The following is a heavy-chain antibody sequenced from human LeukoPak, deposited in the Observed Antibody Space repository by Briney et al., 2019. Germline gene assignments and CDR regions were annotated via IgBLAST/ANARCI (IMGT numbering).Heavy chain of an antibody. CDR1: GFTFSSYS. CDR2: ISSSSSTI. CDR3: ASAVLLWFGGYPDY. J-gene: IGHJ4*02. V-gene: IGHV3-48*01. D-gene: IGHD3-10*01. Sequence: GGSLRLSCAASGFTFSSYSMNWVRQAPGKGLEWVSYISSSSSTIYYEDSVKGRFTISRDNAKNSLYLQMNSLRAEDTAVYYCASAVLLWFGGYPDYWGQGTLVTVSS.